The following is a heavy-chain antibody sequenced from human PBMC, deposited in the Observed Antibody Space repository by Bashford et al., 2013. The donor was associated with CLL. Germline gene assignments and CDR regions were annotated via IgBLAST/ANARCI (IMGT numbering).Heavy chain of an antibody. CDR2: IYTSGST. Sequence: SETLSLTCTVSGGSFSSGSYYWGWVRQPAGKGLEWIGRIYTSGSTNYSPSLKSRVTMSVDTSKNQFSLKLTSVTAADTAIYYCAREMARWPFGDYPYFDYWGQGALVTVSS. CDR3: AREMARWPFGDYPYFDY. D-gene: IGHD4-17*01. J-gene: IGHJ4*02. CDR1: GGSFSSGSYY. V-gene: IGHV4-61*02.